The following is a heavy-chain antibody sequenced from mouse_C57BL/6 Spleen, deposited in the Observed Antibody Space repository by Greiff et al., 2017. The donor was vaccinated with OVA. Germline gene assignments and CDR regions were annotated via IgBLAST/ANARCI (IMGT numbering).Heavy chain of an antibody. CDR3: AIPSYYYGSSVYAMDY. Sequence: EVQLQQSGPELVKPGASVKISCKASGYTFTDYYMNWVKQSHGKSLEWIGDINPNNGGTSYNQKFKGKATLTVDESSSTAYMELRSLTSEDSAVYYCAIPSYYYGSSVYAMDYWGQGTSVTVSS. CDR1: GYTFTDYY. J-gene: IGHJ4*01. CDR2: INPNNGGT. D-gene: IGHD1-1*01. V-gene: IGHV1-26*01.